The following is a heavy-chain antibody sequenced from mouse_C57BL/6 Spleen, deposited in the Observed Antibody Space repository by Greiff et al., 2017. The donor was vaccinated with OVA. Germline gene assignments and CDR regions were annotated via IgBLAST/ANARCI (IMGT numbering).Heavy chain of an antibody. V-gene: IGHV1-62-2*01. CDR2: FYPGSGSI. D-gene: IGHD4-1*01. Sequence: QVQLKESGAELVKPGASVKLSCKASGYTFTEYTIHWVKQSSGQGLEWIGWFYPGSGSIKYNEKFKDKATLTADKSSNTVYMELSRLTSEDSAVYFCARHERLGGGFDYWGQGTTLTVSS. CDR3: ARHERLGGGFDY. J-gene: IGHJ2*01. CDR1: GYTFTEYT.